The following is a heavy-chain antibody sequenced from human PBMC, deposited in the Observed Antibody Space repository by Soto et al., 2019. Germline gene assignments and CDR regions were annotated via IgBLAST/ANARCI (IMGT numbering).Heavy chain of an antibody. V-gene: IGHV1-46*01. Sequence: QVQVVQSEAEVTKPGASVKLSCKASGYTFTSYYIHWVRQAPGQGLEWVAMINPGGGRTKNAQMFQGRVTLTRDTSTGTVDMELSSLTSADTAVYYCARGPSCGGDCYLFDYWGQGSLVTVSS. CDR3: ARGPSCGGDCYLFDY. J-gene: IGHJ4*02. D-gene: IGHD2-21*02. CDR2: INPGGGRT. CDR1: GYTFTSYY.